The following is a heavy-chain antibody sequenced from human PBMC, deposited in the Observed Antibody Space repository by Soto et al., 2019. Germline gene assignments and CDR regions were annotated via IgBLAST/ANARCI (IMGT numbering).Heavy chain of an antibody. Sequence: QVQLVESGGGVVQPGRSLRLSCAASGFTFSSYAMHWVRQAPGKGLEWVAVISYDGSNKYYADSVKGRFTISRDNSKNTLYLQMNSLRAEDTAVYYCACLAVGGHPWGQGTLVTVSS. CDR1: GFTFSSYA. CDR3: ACLAVGGHP. D-gene: IGHD6-19*01. CDR2: ISYDGSNK. V-gene: IGHV3-30-3*01. J-gene: IGHJ5*02.